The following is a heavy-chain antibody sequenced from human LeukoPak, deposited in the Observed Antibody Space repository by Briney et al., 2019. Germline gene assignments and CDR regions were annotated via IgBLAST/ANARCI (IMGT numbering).Heavy chain of an antibody. CDR2: INHSGST. D-gene: IGHD1-1*01. CDR3: ARHPNLRPRPDY. V-gene: IGHV4-34*01. J-gene: IGHJ4*02. Sequence: SETLSLTCAVYGGSFSGYYWSWIRQPPGKGLEWIGEINHSGSTNYNPSLKSRVTISVDTSKNQFSLKLSSVTAADTAVYYCARHPNLRPRPDYWGQGTLVTVSS. CDR1: GGSFSGYY.